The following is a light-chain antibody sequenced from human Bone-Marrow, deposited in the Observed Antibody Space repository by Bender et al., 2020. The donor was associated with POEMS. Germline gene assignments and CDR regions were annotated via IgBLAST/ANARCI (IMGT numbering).Light chain of an antibody. CDR1: SSDVGSYNF. J-gene: IGLJ3*02. Sequence: QSALTQPPSVSGSPGQSITISCTGTSSDVGSYNFVSWYQHHPDTAPQLLIYDVNKRPSGVPDRFSGSKSGNTASLTISGLQAEDEADYYCCSYAGTYTWVFGGGTKLTVL. V-gene: IGLV2-11*01. CDR2: DVN. CDR3: CSYAGTYTWV.